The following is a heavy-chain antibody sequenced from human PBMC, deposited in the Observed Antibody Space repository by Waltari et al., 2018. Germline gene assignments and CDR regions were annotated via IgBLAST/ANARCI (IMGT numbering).Heavy chain of an antibody. CDR3: ASGKTGEELDY. D-gene: IGHD7-27*01. CDR2: IYHSGST. J-gene: IGHJ4*02. V-gene: IGHV4-38-2*01. Sequence: QVQLQESGPGLVKPSETLSLTCAVSGYSISSGYYWGWIRQPPGKGLEWIGSIYHSGSTYYNPSLKSRVTISVDTSKNQFSLKLSSVTAADTAVYYCASGKTGEELDYWGQGTLVTVSS. CDR1: GYSISSGYY.